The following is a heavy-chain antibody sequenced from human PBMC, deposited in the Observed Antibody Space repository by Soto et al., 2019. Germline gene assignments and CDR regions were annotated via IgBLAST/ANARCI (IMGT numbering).Heavy chain of an antibody. D-gene: IGHD3-9*01. J-gene: IGHJ4*02. CDR3: VRNNRYCDWLHGGGYFDI. V-gene: IGHV1-18*01. CDR1: RYTFTSYC. CDR2: ISAYNGNT. Sequence: GVSAELCCKASRYTFTSYCSSWVQHSPGQGLEWMGWISAYNGNTNYAQKLQGRVTMTTDTSTSTAYMELRSLRSDDTAVYYCVRNNRYCDWLHGGGYFDIWGQGILLTVSS.